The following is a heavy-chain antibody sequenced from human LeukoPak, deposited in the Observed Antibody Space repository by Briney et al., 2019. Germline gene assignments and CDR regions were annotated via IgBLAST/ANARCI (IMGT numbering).Heavy chain of an antibody. CDR1: GFTFSSYA. CDR2: ISGSGGST. J-gene: IGHJ4*02. D-gene: IGHD3-10*01. CDR3: AKEVANYGSGSYLPY. V-gene: IGHV3-23*01. Sequence: PGGSLRLSCAASGFTFSSYAMSWVRQAPGKGLEWVSAISGSGGSTYYADSVRGRFTISRDNSKNTLYLQMNSLRAEDTAVYYCAKEVANYGSGSYLPYWGQGTLVTVSS.